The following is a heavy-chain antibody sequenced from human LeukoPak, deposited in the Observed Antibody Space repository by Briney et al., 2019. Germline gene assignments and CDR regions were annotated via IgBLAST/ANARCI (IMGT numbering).Heavy chain of an antibody. V-gene: IGHV1-2*02. Sequence: ASVKVSCKASGYTFTGYYIHWVRQAPGQGREGMGWINPNRGGTNYAQKFQGRVTMTSDTSISTAYMEMSRLRSDDTAVYYCARVDYYDRSGYYSFDYWGQGTLVTVSS. D-gene: IGHD3-22*01. CDR3: ARVDYYDRSGYYSFDY. CDR1: GYTFTGYY. CDR2: INPNRGGT. J-gene: IGHJ4*02.